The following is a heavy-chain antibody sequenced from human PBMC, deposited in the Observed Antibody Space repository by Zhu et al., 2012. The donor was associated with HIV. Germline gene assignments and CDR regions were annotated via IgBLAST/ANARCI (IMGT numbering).Heavy chain of an antibody. CDR2: IYYSGTT. J-gene: IGHJ5*02. CDR1: GGSISGSTYY. D-gene: IGHD3-3*01. CDR3: VREYTILITGRRVNWFDP. V-gene: IGHV4-39*07. Sequence: QVQLQESGPGLVKPSETLSLTCTVSGGSISGSTYYWGWIRQPPGKGLEWIGGIYYSGTTYYNPSLKSRVTISVDTSKNQFSLKLNSVTAADTAVYYCVREYTILITGRRVNWFDPWGHGTPVTVSS.